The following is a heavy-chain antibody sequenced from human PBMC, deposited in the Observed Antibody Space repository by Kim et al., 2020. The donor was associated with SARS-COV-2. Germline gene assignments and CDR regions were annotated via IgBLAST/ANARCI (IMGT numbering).Heavy chain of an antibody. CDR3: ARDKMYYYGSGSYYNAFDY. CDR1: GFTFSSYG. CDR2: ISYDGSNK. Sequence: GGSLRLSCAASGFTFSSYGMHWVRQAPGKGLEWVAVISYDGSNKYYADSVKGRFTISRDNSKNTLYLQMNSLRAEDTAVYYCARDKMYYYGSGSYYNAFDYWGQGTLVTVSS. J-gene: IGHJ4*02. V-gene: IGHV3-33*05. D-gene: IGHD3-10*01.